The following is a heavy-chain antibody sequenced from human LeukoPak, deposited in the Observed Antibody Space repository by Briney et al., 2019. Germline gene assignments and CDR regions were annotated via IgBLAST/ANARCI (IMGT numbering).Heavy chain of an antibody. CDR3: ARGDFSRQLTLDY. Sequence: SVXXXCXASGGTFSSYAISWVRQAPGQGLEWMGGIIPIFGTANYAQKFQGRVTITTDESTSTAYMELSSLRSEDTAVYYCARGDFSRQLTLDYWGQGTLVTVSS. D-gene: IGHD3-3*01. V-gene: IGHV1-69*05. CDR1: GGTFSSYA. J-gene: IGHJ4*02. CDR2: IIPIFGTA.